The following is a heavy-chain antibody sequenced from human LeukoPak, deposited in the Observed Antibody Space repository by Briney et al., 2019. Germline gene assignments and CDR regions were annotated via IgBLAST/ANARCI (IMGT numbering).Heavy chain of an antibody. CDR2: IIPILGIA. V-gene: IGHV1-69*04. D-gene: IGHD5-18*01. CDR1: GGTFSSYA. J-gene: IGHJ4*02. Sequence: SVKVSCKDSGGTFSSYAISWVRQAPGQGLEWMGRIIPILGIANYAQKFQGRVTITADKSTSTAYMELSSLGSEDTAVYYCARDQGGSGYSYGYYWGQGTLVTVSS. CDR3: ARDQGGSGYSYGYY.